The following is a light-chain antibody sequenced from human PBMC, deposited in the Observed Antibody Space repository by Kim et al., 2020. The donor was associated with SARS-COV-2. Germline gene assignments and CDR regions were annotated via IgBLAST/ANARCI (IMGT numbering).Light chain of an antibody. CDR3: QQHGTSPLT. Sequence: SQGERPPPSCDARHRHTSTFLASSQRRPGHDPRLLINRASSSATAIPVMFSGSRSGRDFTLTMSRLEPGDFALYYCQQHGTSPLTFGGGNKVDIQ. J-gene: IGKJ4*01. CDR1: HRHTSTF. V-gene: IGKV3-20*01. CDR2: RAS.